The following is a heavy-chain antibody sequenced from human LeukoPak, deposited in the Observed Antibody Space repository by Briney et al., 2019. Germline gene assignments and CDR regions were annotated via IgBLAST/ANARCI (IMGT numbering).Heavy chain of an antibody. V-gene: IGHV3-48*02. J-gene: IGHJ5*02. D-gene: IGHD6-19*01. CDR1: GFTFSSYS. Sequence: GSLRLSCAVSGFTFSSYSMNWVRQAPGKGLEWASYISSSSSTKYYADSVKGRFTISRDNAKNSLYLQMNSLRDEDTAVYYCARGRPGIAVAGTLNWFDPWGQGTLVTVSS. CDR2: ISSSSSTK. CDR3: ARGRPGIAVAGTLNWFDP.